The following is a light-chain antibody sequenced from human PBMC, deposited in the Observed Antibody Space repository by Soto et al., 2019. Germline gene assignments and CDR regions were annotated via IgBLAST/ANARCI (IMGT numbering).Light chain of an antibody. CDR2: NTV. J-gene: IGLJ2*01. Sequence: QSVLTQPPSVSAAPGQKVTISCSGSSSNLAAEYVSWYQQLQGANPKLLILNTVPRPSGVPDRFSASTAGSSATLAITGLQVGDAAVYSCADGDYNLNSILFGGGTKLTVL. CDR1: SSNLAAEY. CDR3: ADGDYNLNSIL. V-gene: IGLV1-51*01.